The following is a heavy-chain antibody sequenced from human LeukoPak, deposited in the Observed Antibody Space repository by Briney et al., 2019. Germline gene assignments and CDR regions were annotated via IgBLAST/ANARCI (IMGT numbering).Heavy chain of an antibody. D-gene: IGHD5-12*01. Sequence: ASVKVSCKASGYTFTSYGISWVRQAPGQGLEWMGWISAYNGNTNYAQKLQGRVTMTTDTSTSTAYMELRSLRSEDTAVYYCARDPIDSGYAIGIDYWGQGTLVTVSS. J-gene: IGHJ4*02. CDR3: ARDPIDSGYAIGIDY. V-gene: IGHV1-18*01. CDR1: GYTFTSYG. CDR2: ISAYNGNT.